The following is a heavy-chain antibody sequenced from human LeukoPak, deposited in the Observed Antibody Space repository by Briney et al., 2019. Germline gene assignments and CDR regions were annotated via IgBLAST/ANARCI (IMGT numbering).Heavy chain of an antibody. Sequence: GGSLRLSCAASGFTFSSYGMHWARQAPGKGLEWVAVIWNDGSDKYYADSVKGRFTISRDNSKNTLYLQMNSLRAEDTAVYYCAKPTRGSGSFLIDFWGQGTLVTVSS. V-gene: IGHV3-33*06. J-gene: IGHJ4*02. CDR2: IWNDGSDK. CDR1: GFTFSSYG. CDR3: AKPTRGSGSFLIDF. D-gene: IGHD1-26*01.